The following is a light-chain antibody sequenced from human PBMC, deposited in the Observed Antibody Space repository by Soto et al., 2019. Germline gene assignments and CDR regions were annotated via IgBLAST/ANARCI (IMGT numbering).Light chain of an antibody. J-gene: IGKJ2*01. CDR1: QSVSSY. V-gene: IGKV3-11*01. CDR3: QQRSNWPPVYT. Sequence: EIVLTQSPATLSLSPGERATLSCRASQSVSSYLAWYQQKPGQAPRLLIYDASNMDTGIPARFSGSGSGTDFTLTISSLEPEDFAVYYCQQRSNWPPVYTFGQGTKLEIK. CDR2: DAS.